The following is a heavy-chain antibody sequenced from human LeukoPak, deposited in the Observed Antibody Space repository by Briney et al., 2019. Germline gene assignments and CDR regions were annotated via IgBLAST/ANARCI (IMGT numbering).Heavy chain of an antibody. V-gene: IGHV3-20*01. CDR1: GFTFDDYC. CDR3: ARDFGSSSWYPGGSWFDP. CDR2: INWNGGST. J-gene: IGHJ5*02. Sequence: GGSLRLSCAASGFTFDDYCMSWVRQPPGKGLEWVSGINWNGGSTGYADSVKGRFTISRDNAKNSLYLQMNSLRAEDTALYHCARDFGSSSWYPGGSWFDPWGQGTLVTVSS. D-gene: IGHD6-13*01.